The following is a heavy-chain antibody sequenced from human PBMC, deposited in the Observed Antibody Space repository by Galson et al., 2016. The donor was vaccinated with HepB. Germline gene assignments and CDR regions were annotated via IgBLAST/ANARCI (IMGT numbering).Heavy chain of an antibody. Sequence: SLRLSCAASGFTFSSYGMHWARQAPVKGLEWVAVIWYDGSNKYYGDSVKGRFTISRDNSKNTRYLQMNSLRAEDTAVYYCAREFKIAAPGVLDYWGQGTLVTVSS. V-gene: IGHV3-33*01. J-gene: IGHJ4*02. CDR3: AREFKIAAPGVLDY. CDR2: IWYDGSNK. D-gene: IGHD6-13*01. CDR1: GFTFSSYG.